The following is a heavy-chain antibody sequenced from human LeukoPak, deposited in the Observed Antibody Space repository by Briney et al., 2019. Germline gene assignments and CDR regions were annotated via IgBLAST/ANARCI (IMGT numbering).Heavy chain of an antibody. CDR2: IKQDGSEK. CDR1: GFTFSSYW. D-gene: IGHD3-3*01. Sequence: PGGSLRLSCAASGFTFSSYWMSWVRQAPGKGLEWVANIKQDGSEKYYVDSVKGRFTISRDNAKNSLYLQMNSLRAEDTALYYCARDGFTIFGVVTYFDYWGQGTLVTVSS. CDR3: ARDGFTIFGVVTYFDY. V-gene: IGHV3-7*03. J-gene: IGHJ4*02.